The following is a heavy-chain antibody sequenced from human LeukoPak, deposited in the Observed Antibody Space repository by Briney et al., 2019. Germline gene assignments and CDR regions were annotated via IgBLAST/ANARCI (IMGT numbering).Heavy chain of an antibody. J-gene: IGHJ4*02. CDR3: ARGPELPHFDY. CDR1: GFTFSDSA. D-gene: IGHD1-26*01. Sequence: GGSLRLSCAASGFTFSDSAMHWVRQASGKGLEWVGRFGSKIDYYATVFPASVKGRFIISRDDSQNTAYLEMNSLRTEDTAVYYCARGPELPHFDYWGQGTLVTVSS. CDR2: FGSKIDYYAT. V-gene: IGHV3-73*01.